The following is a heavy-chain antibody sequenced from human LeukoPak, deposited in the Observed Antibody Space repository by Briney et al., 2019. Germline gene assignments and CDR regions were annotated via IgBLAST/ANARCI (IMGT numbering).Heavy chain of an antibody. J-gene: IGHJ6*03. CDR1: GYTFTSYA. Sequence: ASVKVSCKASGYTFTSYAMHWVRQAPGQRLEWMGWINAGNGNTKYSQKFQGRVTITADESTSTAYMELSSLRSEDTAVYYCATALFDGGDYYYYHYMDVWGKGTTVTISS. CDR2: INAGNGNT. CDR3: ATALFDGGDYYYYHYMDV. D-gene: IGHD2-21*02. V-gene: IGHV1-3*01.